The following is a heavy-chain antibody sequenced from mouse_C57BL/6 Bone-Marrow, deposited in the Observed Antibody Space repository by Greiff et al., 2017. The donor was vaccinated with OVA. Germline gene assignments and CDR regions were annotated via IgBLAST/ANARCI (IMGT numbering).Heavy chain of an antibody. J-gene: IGHJ2*01. V-gene: IGHV5-4*01. CDR1: GFTFSSYA. CDR2: ISDGGSYT. Sequence: EVKLMESGGGLVKPGGSLKLSCAASGFTFSSYAMSWVRQTPEKRLEWVATISDGGSYTYYPDNVKGRFTISRDNAKNNQYLQMSHLKSEDTTMYYCARDQYYYGSSFCYWGQGTTLTVSS. D-gene: IGHD1-1*01. CDR3: ARDQYYYGSSFCY.